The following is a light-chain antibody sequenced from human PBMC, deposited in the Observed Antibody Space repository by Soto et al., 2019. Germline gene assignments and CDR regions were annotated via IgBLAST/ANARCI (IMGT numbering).Light chain of an antibody. V-gene: IGKV3-11*01. CDR3: QQRSIRPLMYT. Sequence: EIVLTQSPATLSLSPGERATLSCRASQSVSSNLAWYQHKPGQTPRLLIYDASTRATGIPARFSGSGSGTDFTLTISSLEPEDFAVYYCQQRSIRPLMYTFGQGTKLEIK. CDR2: DAS. J-gene: IGKJ2*01. CDR1: QSVSSN.